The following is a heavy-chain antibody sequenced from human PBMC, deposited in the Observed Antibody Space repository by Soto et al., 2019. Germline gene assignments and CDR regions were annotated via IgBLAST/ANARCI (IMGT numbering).Heavy chain of an antibody. CDR2: IIPIFGTA. D-gene: IGHD1-1*01. V-gene: IGHV1-69*12. CDR1: GGTFSRYG. J-gene: IGHJ6*02. CDR3: ASQTGTTGNYYYGMDV. Sequence: QVQLVQSGAEVKKPGSSVKVSCKASGGTFSRYGISWVRQAPGQGLEWMGGIIPIFGTANYAQKFQGRVTITADESTRTDYMQLSSLRSEDTAVYYCASQTGTTGNYYYGMDVWGQGTTVTVSS.